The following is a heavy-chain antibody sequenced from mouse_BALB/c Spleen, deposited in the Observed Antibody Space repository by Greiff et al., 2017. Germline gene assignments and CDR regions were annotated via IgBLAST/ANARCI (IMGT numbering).Heavy chain of an antibody. CDR2: ISSGGSYT. V-gene: IGHV5-6*01. J-gene: IGHJ4*01. D-gene: IGHD1-2*01. CDR1: GFTFSSYG. CDR3: ARLHDGSYYAMDY. Sequence: EVMLVESGGDLVKPGGSLKLSCAASGFTFSSYGMSWVRQTPDKRLEWVATISSGGSYTYYPDSVKGRFTISRDNAKNTLYLQMSSLKSEDTAMYYCARLHDGSYYAMDYWGQGTSVTVSS.